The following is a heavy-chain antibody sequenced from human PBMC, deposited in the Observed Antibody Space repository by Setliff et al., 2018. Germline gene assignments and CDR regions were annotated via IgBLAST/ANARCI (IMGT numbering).Heavy chain of an antibody. CDR1: GFTFSSYG. Sequence: PGGSLRLSCAASGFTFSSYGMHRVRQAPGKGLEWVAFIRYDGSNKYYADSVKGRFTISRDNSKNTLYLQMNSLRTEDTAVYYCAKDESRYSSSWYIYWGQGTLVTVSS. CDR2: IRYDGSNK. V-gene: IGHV3-30*02. D-gene: IGHD6-13*01. CDR3: AKDESRYSSSWYIY. J-gene: IGHJ4*02.